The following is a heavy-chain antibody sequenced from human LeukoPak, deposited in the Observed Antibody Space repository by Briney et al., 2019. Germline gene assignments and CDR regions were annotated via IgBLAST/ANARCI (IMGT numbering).Heavy chain of an antibody. J-gene: IGHJ4*02. V-gene: IGHV3-30*18. D-gene: IGHD3-10*01. CDR1: GFTFSSYG. CDR2: ISYDGSNK. Sequence: GGSLRLSCAASGFTFSSYGMHWVRQAPGKGLEWVAVISYDGSNKYYADSVKGRFTISRDNSKNTLYLQMNSLRAEDTALYYCAKDSDLMVRGVSSFDYWGQGTLVTVSS. CDR3: AKDSDLMVRGVSSFDY.